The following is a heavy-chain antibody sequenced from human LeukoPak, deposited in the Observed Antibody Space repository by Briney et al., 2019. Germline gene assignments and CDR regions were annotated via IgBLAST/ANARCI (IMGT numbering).Heavy chain of an antibody. J-gene: IGHJ3*02. V-gene: IGHV3-30-3*01. D-gene: IGHD4-17*01. CDR2: ISYDGSNK. Sequence: GGSLRLSCAASGFTFSSYAMHWVRQAPGKGLEWVAVISYDGSNKYYADSVKGRFTISRDNSKNTLYLQMNSLRAEDTAVYYCASTNLSTPYGDHGAFDIWGQGTMVTVSS. CDR3: ASTNLSTPYGDHGAFDI. CDR1: GFTFSSYA.